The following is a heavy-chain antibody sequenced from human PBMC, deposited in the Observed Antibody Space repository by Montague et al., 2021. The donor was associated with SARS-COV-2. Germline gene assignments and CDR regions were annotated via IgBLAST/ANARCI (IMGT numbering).Heavy chain of an antibody. Sequence: PTLGKPTQTLTLTCVFSGFSLNTDGVGVAWIRRPPGKALEWLALIYWDGDQRYSPPLKTRVTITKDTSRNRVVLTMTNLDPVDTATYYCARRYDFYRAEAFDVWGQGTMVTVSS. V-gene: IGHV2-5*02. CDR1: GFSLNTDGVG. CDR3: ARRYDFYRAEAFDV. J-gene: IGHJ3*01. CDR2: IYWDGDQ. D-gene: IGHD3-3*01.